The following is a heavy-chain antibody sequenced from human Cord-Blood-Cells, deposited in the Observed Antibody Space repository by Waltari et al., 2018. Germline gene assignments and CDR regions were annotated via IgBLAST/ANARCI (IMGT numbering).Heavy chain of an antibody. CDR2: IRGSGGST. J-gene: IGHJ4*02. CDR3: AKDLVATTQMCDY. Sequence: EVQLLESGGGLVQPGGSLRLSCAASGLTFSSYAMSWVRQGPGKGLEWVSAIRGSGGSTYYAGSVKGRFTISRDNPQNSLYLQMNSLRAEDTAVYYCAKDLVATTQMCDYWGQGTLVTVSS. V-gene: IGHV3-23*01. CDR1: GLTFSSYA. D-gene: IGHD5-12*01.